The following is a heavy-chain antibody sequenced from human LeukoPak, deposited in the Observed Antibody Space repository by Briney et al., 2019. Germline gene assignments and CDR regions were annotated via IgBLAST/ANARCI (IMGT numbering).Heavy chain of an antibody. Sequence: PGGSLRLSCAASGFSFGNFGMSGARRAPERGWGGGAGINKDGSEGYYVNSVKGRFTISRDNARNSLYLQIHSLSAEDTAVYYCTRLEYDCIIGGDYWGQGALITVSS. J-gene: IGHJ4*02. CDR3: TRLEYDCIIGGDY. CDR2: INKDGSEG. D-gene: IGHD1-20*01. V-gene: IGHV3-7*01. CDR1: GFSFGNFG.